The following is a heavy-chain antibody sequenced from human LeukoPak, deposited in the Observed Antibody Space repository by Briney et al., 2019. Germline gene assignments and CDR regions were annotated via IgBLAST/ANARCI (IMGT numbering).Heavy chain of an antibody. CDR3: TRVLVHGQSDY. J-gene: IGHJ4*02. D-gene: IGHD2-8*01. CDR1: GGCISSYY. CDR2: IDYSRAT. Sequence: SETLSLTCTVSGGCISSYYWSWIRQPPGKGLDWIGYIDYSRATKYNPALKSRVTISVDTSKNQFSLKVSSVSAAATDFYYCTRVLVHGQSDYWGQGTLVTVSS. V-gene: IGHV4-59*01.